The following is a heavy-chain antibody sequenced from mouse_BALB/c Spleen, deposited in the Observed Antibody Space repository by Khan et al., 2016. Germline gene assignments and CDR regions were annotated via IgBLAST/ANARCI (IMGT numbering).Heavy chain of an antibody. J-gene: IGHJ2*01. D-gene: IGHD2-3*01. CDR2: INPSIGYT. CDR1: GYTFTSYW. V-gene: IGHV1-7*01. CDR3: AIYAGYYFDY. Sequence: QVQLQQPGAELAKPGASVKMSCKASGYTFTSYWMHWVKQRPGQGLEWIGYINPSIGYTEYNQKFKDKATLTADKSSSTAYMQLSSLTSEDSAVXYCAIYAGYYFDYWGQGTTLTVSS.